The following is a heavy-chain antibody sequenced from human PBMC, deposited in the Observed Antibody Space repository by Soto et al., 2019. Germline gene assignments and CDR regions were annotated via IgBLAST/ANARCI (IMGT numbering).Heavy chain of an antibody. V-gene: IGHV4-59*01. J-gene: IGHJ4*02. CDR3: ARAPRDAIPDY. CDR1: GGSISSNY. D-gene: IGHD2-2*01. Sequence: SETLSLTCTVSGGSISSNYWTWIRQSPGKGLEWIGFVYYSGTTNYNPSLKSRVTISLHTPKNQFSLKLSSVTAADTAVYYCARAPRDAIPDYWGQGTLVTVSS. CDR2: VYYSGTT.